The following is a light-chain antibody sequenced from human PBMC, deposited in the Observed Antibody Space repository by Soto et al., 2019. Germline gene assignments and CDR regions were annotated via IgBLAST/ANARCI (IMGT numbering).Light chain of an antibody. CDR3: QQRSNWPLT. V-gene: IGKV3-11*01. Sequence: EIVLTQSPATLYLSPGERATLSCRASQSVSSYLVWYQQKPGQAPRLLIYDASNRATGIPARFSGSGSGTDFTLTISSLEPEDFATYSGQQRSNWPLTLGGGTKVEIK. J-gene: IGKJ4*01. CDR1: QSVSSY. CDR2: DAS.